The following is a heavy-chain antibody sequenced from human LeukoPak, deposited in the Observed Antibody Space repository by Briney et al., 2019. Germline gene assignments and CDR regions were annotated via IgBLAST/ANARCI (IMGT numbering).Heavy chain of an antibody. J-gene: IGHJ4*02. CDR1: GGSISSSSVY. Sequence: SETLSLTYTVSGGSISSSSVYWGWIRQPPGKGLEWIGSIYYSGSTYYNPSLKSRVTISVDTSKNPFSLKLSSVTAADTAVYYCARYDYVWGSYRFFDSWGQGTLVTVSS. D-gene: IGHD3-16*02. V-gene: IGHV4-39*07. CDR3: ARYDYVWGSYRFFDS. CDR2: IYYSGST.